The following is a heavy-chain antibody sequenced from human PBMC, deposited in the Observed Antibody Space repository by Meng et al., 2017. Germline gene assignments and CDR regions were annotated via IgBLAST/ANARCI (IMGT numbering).Heavy chain of an antibody. CDR1: GFTFSSYE. D-gene: IGHD3-10*01. CDR2: ISSSGSTI. J-gene: IGHJ6*02. V-gene: IGHV3-48*03. CDR3: AAEYGSGSYYSFHGMDV. Sequence: GESLRLSCAASGFTFSSYEMNWVRQAPGKGLEWVSYISSSGSTIYYADSVKGRFTISRDNAKNSLYLQMNSLRAEDTAVYYCAAEYGSGSYYSFHGMDVWGQGTTVTVSS.